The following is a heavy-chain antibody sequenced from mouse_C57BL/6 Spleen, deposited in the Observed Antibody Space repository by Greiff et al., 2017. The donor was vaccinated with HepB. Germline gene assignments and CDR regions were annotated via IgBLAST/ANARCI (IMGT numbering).Heavy chain of an antibody. CDR2: ISGGGGNT. J-gene: IGHJ3*01. CDR3: ARLMDYDGSWFAY. V-gene: IGHV5-9*01. Sequence: EVQLVESGGGLVKPGGSLKLSCAASGFTFSSYTMSWVRQTPEKRLEWVATISGGGGNTYYPDSVKGRFTISRDNAKNTLYLQMSSLRSEDTALYYCARLMDYDGSWFAYWGRGTLVTVSA. D-gene: IGHD2-4*01. CDR1: GFTFSSYT.